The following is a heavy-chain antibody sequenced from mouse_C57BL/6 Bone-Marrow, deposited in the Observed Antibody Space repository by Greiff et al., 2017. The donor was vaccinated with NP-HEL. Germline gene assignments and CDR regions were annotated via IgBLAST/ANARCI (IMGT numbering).Heavy chain of an antibody. Sequence: EVKLVESGGGLVKPGGSLKLSCAASGFTFSDYGMHWVRQAPEKGLEWVAYISSGSSTIYYADTVKGRFTISRDNAKNTLVLQMTSLRSEDTAMYYCARPTYYSKDWFAYWGQGTLVTVSA. CDR1: GFTFSDYG. CDR2: ISSGSSTI. CDR3: ARPTYYSKDWFAY. V-gene: IGHV5-17*01. D-gene: IGHD2-5*01. J-gene: IGHJ3*01.